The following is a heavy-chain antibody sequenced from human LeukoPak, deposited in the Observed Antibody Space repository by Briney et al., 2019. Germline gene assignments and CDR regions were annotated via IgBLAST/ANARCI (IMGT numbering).Heavy chain of an antibody. CDR3: ARDGDFWSGYYCDY. CDR1: GYTFTGYY. V-gene: IGHV1-2*06. D-gene: IGHD3-3*01. CDR2: INPNNGGT. Sequence: ASVKVSCKASGYTFTGYYMHWVRQDPGQGLEWMGRINPNNGGTNYAQKFQGRVTMTRDTSIATAYMELSSLRSDDTAVYYCARDGDFWSGYYCDYWGQGTQVTVSS. J-gene: IGHJ4*02.